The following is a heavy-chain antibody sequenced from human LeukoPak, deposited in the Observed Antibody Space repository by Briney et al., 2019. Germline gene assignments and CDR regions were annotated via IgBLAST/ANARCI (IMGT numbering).Heavy chain of an antibody. CDR1: GFTFSSYS. J-gene: IGHJ4*02. CDR3: ARRRITMVRGIDY. V-gene: IGHV3-21*01. D-gene: IGHD3-10*01. CDR2: ISSSSSYI. Sequence: GSLRLSCAASGFTFSSYSMNWVRQAPGKGLEWVSSISSSSSYIYYADSVKGRFTISRDNAKNSLYLQMNSLRAEDTAVYYCARRRITMVRGIDYWGQGTLVTVSS.